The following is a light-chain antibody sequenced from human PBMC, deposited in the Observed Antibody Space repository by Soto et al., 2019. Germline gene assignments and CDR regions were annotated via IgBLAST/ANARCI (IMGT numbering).Light chain of an antibody. CDR2: GTS. CDR3: QQYGSSRWT. Sequence: EIVLTQSPGTLSLSPGERATLSCRASQTVGSAYLAWYQHKPGQAPRLLIYGTSSRATGIPDRISGSGSGTDFTLTISSLEPEDFAVYYCQQYGSSRWTFGQGTKVEAK. J-gene: IGKJ1*01. CDR1: QTVGSAY. V-gene: IGKV3-20*01.